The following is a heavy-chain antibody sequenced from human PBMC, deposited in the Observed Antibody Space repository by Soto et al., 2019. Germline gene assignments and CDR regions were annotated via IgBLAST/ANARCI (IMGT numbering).Heavy chain of an antibody. V-gene: IGHV1-69*02. CDR2: IIPILGIA. D-gene: IGHD3-10*01. Sequence: QVQLVQSGAEVKKHGSSVKVSFKASGGTFSSYTISWVRQAPGQGLEWMGRIIPILGIANYAQKFQGRVTITADKSTSTAYMELSSLRSEDTAVYYCQRMVRGARSFDYWGQGTLVTVSS. CDR3: QRMVRGARSFDY. J-gene: IGHJ4*02. CDR1: GGTFSSYT.